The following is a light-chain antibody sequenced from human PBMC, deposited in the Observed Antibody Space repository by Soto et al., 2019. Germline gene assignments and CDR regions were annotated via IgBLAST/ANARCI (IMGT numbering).Light chain of an antibody. CDR3: SSSTSSSTHYV. CDR2: DVS. J-gene: IGLJ1*01. V-gene: IGLV2-14*01. Sequence: QSALTQPASVSGSPGQSITISCTGTSSDVGGYNYVSWYQQHPGKAPKLMIYDVSNRPSGVSNRFSGSKSGNTASLTISGLQAEDDADYDCSSSTSSSTHYVFGPGTKLTVL. CDR1: SSDVGGYNY.